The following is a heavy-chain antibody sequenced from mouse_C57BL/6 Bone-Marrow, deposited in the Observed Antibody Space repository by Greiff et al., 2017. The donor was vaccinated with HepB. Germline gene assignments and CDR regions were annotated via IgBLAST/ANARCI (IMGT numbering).Heavy chain of an antibody. Sequence: QVQLQQPGAELVMPGASVKLSCKASGYTFTSYWMHWVKQRPGQGLEWIGEIDPSDSYTNYNQKFKGKSTLTVDKSSSTASMQLSSLTSEDSAVYYCARSYGSWFAYWGQGTLVTVSA. V-gene: IGHV1-69*01. CDR2: IDPSDSYT. CDR1: GYTFTSYW. J-gene: IGHJ3*01. CDR3: ARSYGSWFAY. D-gene: IGHD2-2*01.